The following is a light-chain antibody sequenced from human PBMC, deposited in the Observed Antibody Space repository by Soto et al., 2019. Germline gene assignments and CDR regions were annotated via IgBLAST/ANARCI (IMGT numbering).Light chain of an antibody. V-gene: IGLV2-14*01. CDR3: TSYTSASTLV. J-gene: IGLJ2*01. CDR2: EAA. CDR1: SDDIGANNY. Sequence: QSALTQPASVSGSPGQSITISCTGTSDDIGANNYVSWYQHQPGKAHKILIYEAANRPSGISHRFSGSKSGNTASLTIAGLQAEDEADYFCTSYTSASTLVFGGGTKLTVL.